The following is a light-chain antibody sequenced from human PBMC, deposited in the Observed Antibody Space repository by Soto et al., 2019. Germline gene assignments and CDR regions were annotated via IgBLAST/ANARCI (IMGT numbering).Light chain of an antibody. CDR2: GAS. V-gene: IGKV3-20*01. CDR1: QSVSNSY. CDR3: QQYGNSPLMYT. Sequence: EIVLTQSPGTLSLSPGERATLSCRASQSVSNSYLAWYQQKPGQAPRLLIYGASSRATGIPGRFNGSGSGTDFTLTISRLEPEDFAVYYCQQYGNSPLMYTFGQGTKLEIK. J-gene: IGKJ2*01.